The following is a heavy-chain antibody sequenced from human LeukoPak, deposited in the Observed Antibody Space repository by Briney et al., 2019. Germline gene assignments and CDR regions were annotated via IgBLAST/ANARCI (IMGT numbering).Heavy chain of an antibody. J-gene: IGHJ3*02. CDR2: IYYSGST. CDR1: GGSISSYY. CDR3: ARNGGIAAVLEEFDI. Sequence: SETLSLTCTVSGGSISSYYWSWIRQPPGKGLEWIGYIYYSGSTNYNPSPKSRVTISVDTSKNQFSLKLSSVTAADTAVYYCARNGGIAAVLEEFDIWGQGTMVTVSS. D-gene: IGHD6-13*01. V-gene: IGHV4-59*01.